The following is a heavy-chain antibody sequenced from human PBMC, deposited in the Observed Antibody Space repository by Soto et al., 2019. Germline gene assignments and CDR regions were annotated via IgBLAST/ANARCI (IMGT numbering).Heavy chain of an antibody. CDR1: GFSFSDNL. J-gene: IGHJ3*01. Sequence: QVQLVHSGSEVRKPRASVNISCRSSGFSFSDNLINWVRQAPGQSLEWMGWINPDNGNTRYSQTFKGRVTISRHSFKRISYVEVSGLTYKYTAVYRCARDILSDGPRANDACDFWGQGTRVIVSS. CDR2: INPDNGNT. V-gene: IGHV1-3*01. D-gene: IGHD2-8*02. CDR3: ARDILSDGPRANDACDF.